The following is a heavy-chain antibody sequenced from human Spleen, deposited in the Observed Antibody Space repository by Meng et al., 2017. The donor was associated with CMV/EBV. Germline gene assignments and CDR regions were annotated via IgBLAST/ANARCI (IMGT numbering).Heavy chain of an antibody. CDR3: ATELWFES. J-gene: IGHJ5*01. CDR1: GGSISSYY. Sequence: SETLSLTCTVSGGSISSYYWSWIRQPPGKGLEWIGYIYYSGNTNYNPALKSRVTISIDTSKNQFSLKLSSVTAADTAVYYCATELWFESWGQGTLVTVSS. CDR2: IYYSGNT. V-gene: IGHV4-59*01.